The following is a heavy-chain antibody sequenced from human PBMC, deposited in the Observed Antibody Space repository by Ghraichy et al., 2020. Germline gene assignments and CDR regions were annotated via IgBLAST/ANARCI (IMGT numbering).Heavy chain of an antibody. CDR2: IYYSGST. CDR3: ARLSGTYYYGSGRRQAWSGFFDP. D-gene: IGHD3-10*01. V-gene: IGHV4-59*01. CDR1: GGSISSYY. J-gene: IGHJ5*02. Sequence: SQTLSLTCTVSGGSISSYYWSWIRQPPGKGLEWIGYIYYSGSTNYNPSLKSRVTISVDTSKNQFSLKLSSVTAADTAVYYCARLSGTYYYGSGRRQAWSGFFDPWGQGTLVTVSS.